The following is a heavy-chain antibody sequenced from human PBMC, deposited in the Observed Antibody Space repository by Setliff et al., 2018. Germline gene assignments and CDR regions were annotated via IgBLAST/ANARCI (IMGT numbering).Heavy chain of an antibody. V-gene: IGHV4-61*09. Sequence: PSETLSLTCSVSGGSISSGSDYWTWIRQPAGKGLEWIGQIYTSWSTNYNPSLKSRVTISLDTSKNQFSLKLSSVTAADTAVYYCARQGYYNFWSGYSEYYYYYMDVWGKGTTVTVSS. CDR2: IYTSWST. CDR1: GGSISSGSDY. J-gene: IGHJ6*03. D-gene: IGHD3-3*01. CDR3: ARQGYYNFWSGYSEYYYYYMDV.